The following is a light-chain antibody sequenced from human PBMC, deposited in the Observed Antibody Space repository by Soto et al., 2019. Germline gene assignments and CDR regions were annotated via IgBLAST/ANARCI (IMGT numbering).Light chain of an antibody. J-gene: IGKJ5*01. Sequence: ASVGARATITFLASQSISSWLAWYQQKPGRAPNLLIYDSSSLESGVPSRFSGSGSGTEFRLTISTMQPDDFATYYCQQYDSFSVTFGQGTRLEIK. CDR2: DSS. CDR1: QSISSW. V-gene: IGKV1-5*01. CDR3: QQYDSFSVT.